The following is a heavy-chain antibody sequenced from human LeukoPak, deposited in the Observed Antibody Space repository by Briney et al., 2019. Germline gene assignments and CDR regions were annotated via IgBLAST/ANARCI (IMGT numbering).Heavy chain of an antibody. Sequence: PGGSLRLSCAAAGFTFSNYAMTWVRQAPGKGLEWVSAITGSGGYTYYTDSVKGRFTISRDNSKNTLYLQMNSLRTEDTAFYYCAKDSQHLAIYYFDYWGQGTLVTFSS. CDR2: ITGSGGYT. V-gene: IGHV3-23*01. J-gene: IGHJ4*02. CDR3: AKDSQHLAIYYFDY. D-gene: IGHD6-13*01. CDR1: GFTFSNYA.